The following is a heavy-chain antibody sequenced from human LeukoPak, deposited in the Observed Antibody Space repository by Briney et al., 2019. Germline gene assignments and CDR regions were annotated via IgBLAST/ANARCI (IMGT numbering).Heavy chain of an antibody. CDR2: INHSGST. Sequence: SETLSLTCAVSGGSFSVYYWSWIRQPPGKGLEWIGEINHSGSTNYNPSLKSRVTISVDTSKNQFSLKLSSMTAADTAVYYCARGKITMVRGGAFDIWGQGTMVTVSS. J-gene: IGHJ3*02. CDR1: GGSFSVYY. V-gene: IGHV4-34*01. CDR3: ARGKITMVRGGAFDI. D-gene: IGHD3-10*01.